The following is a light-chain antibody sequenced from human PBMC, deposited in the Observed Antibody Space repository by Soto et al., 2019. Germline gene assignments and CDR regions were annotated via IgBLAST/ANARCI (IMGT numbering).Light chain of an antibody. Sequence: DIQLTQSPSFLSASVGDRVTITCRASQGISSSLAWYQQRPGKAPQLLIYPASTLQSGVPARFSGSGSGTEFTLTISSLQSEDFATYYCQQLNAYPLTFGGGTKVEIK. CDR1: QGISSS. V-gene: IGKV1-9*01. J-gene: IGKJ4*01. CDR3: QQLNAYPLT. CDR2: PAS.